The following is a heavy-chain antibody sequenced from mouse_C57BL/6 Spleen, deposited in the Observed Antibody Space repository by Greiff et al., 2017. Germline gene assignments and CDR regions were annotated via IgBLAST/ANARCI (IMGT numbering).Heavy chain of an antibody. J-gene: IGHJ3*01. CDR2: IDPSDSET. CDR3: ARDYYGSSSY. Sequence: VQLQQPGAELVRPGSSVKLSCKASGYTFTSYWVHWVKQRPIQGLEWIGNIDPSDSETHYNQKFKDKATLTVDKSSSTAYMQLSSLTSEDSAVYYCARDYYGSSSYWGQGTLVTVSA. CDR1: GYTFTSYW. D-gene: IGHD1-1*01. V-gene: IGHV1-52*01.